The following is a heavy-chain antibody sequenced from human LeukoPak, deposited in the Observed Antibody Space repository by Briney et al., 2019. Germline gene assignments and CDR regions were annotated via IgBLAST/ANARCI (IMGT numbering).Heavy chain of an antibody. CDR3: ARSRGIGLHPNWFDP. CDR1: GYTFTGYY. D-gene: IGHD4-11*01. V-gene: IGHV1-2*06. CDR2: INPNSGGT. Sequence: GASVKVSCKASGYTFTGYYMHWVRQPPGQGHEWMGRINPNSGGTNYAQKFQGRVTMTRDTSISTAYMEWSRLRSDDTALYYCARSRGIGLHPNWFDPWGQGTLVTVSS. J-gene: IGHJ5*02.